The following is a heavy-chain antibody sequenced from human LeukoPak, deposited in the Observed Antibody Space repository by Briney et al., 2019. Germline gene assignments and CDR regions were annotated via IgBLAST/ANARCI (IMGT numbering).Heavy chain of an antibody. CDR2: IREDGTEK. D-gene: IGHD7-27*01. CDR1: GFIFSGSA. CDR3: ARHVGISF. V-gene: IGHV3-7*01. Sequence: GGSLRLSCAASGFIFSGSAIHWVRQAPGKGLEWVANIREDGTEKNYVDSVEGRFTISRDNAKNSLFLQMSNLRDDDTAIYYCARHVGISFWGQGTLVTVSS. J-gene: IGHJ4*02.